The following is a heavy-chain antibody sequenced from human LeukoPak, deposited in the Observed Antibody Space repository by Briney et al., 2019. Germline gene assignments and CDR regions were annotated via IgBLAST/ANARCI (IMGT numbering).Heavy chain of an antibody. CDR1: GFTFSIYS. D-gene: IGHD6-19*01. CDR2: ISSSSSYI. V-gene: IGHV3-21*01. CDR3: AKAAVAGSGPYYYYYMDV. Sequence: GGPLRLSCAASGFTFSIYSMNWVRQAPGKGLEWVSSISSSSSYIYYADSVKGRFTISRDNAKNSLYLQMNSLRAEDTAVYYCAKAAVAGSGPYYYYYMDVWGKGTTVTVSS. J-gene: IGHJ6*03.